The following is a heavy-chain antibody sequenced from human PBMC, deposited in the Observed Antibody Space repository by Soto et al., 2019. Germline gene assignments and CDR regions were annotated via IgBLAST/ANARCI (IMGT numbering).Heavy chain of an antibody. CDR2: ISSSGSTI. J-gene: IGHJ4*02. D-gene: IGHD3-3*01. Sequence: PGGSLRLSCAASGFSFSDYAMSWVRQAPGKGLEWVSYISSSGSTIDYADSVKGRFAISRDNAKNSLYLQMNSLRAEDTAVYYCASFFIPSVLSHLSVYWCQGILVT. CDR1: GFSFSDYA. V-gene: IGHV3-11*01. CDR3: ASFFIPSVLSHLSVY.